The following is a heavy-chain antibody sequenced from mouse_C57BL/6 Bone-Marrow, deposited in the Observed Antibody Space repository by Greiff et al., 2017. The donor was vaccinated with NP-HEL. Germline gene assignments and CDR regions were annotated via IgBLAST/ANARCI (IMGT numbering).Heavy chain of an antibody. CDR2: IDPSDSYT. CDR3: AREGLRRGSYWYFDV. V-gene: IGHV1-69*01. J-gene: IGHJ1*03. Sequence: QVQLQQPGAELVMPGASVKLSCKASGYTFTSYWMHWVKQRPGQGLEWIGEIDPSDSYTKYNQKFKGKSTLTVDKSSSTAYMQLSSLTSEDSAVYYCAREGLRRGSYWYFDVWGTGTTVTVSS. D-gene: IGHD2-2*01. CDR1: GYTFTSYW.